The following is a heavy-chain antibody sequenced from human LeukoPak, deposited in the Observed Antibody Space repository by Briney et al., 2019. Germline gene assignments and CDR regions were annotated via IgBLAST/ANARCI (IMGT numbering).Heavy chain of an antibody. V-gene: IGHV3-30*02. D-gene: IGHD3-9*01. CDR2: IRYDGSNK. CDR3: AKSYYDILTGYPRFDP. Sequence: PGGSLRLSCAASGFTFGSNGMHWVRQAPGKGPEWVAFIRYDGSNKYYADSVKGRFTISRDNSKNTLYLQMNSLRAEDTAVYYCAKSYYDILTGYPRFDPWGQGTLVTVSS. CDR1: GFTFGSNG. J-gene: IGHJ5*02.